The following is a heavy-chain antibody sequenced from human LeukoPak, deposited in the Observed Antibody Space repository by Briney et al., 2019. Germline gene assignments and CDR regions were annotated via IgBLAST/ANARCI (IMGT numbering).Heavy chain of an antibody. J-gene: IGHJ5*02. V-gene: IGHV1-8*01. CDR2: MNPNSGNT. CDR3: ARVRSIAAAGSNWFDP. Sequence: ASVKVSCKASGYTFTSYDINWVRQAPGQGLEWMGWMNPNSGNTGYAQKFQGRVTMTRNTSISTAYMELSSLRSEDTAVYYCARVRSIAAAGSNWFDPWGQGTLVTVSS. D-gene: IGHD6-13*01. CDR1: GYTFTSYD.